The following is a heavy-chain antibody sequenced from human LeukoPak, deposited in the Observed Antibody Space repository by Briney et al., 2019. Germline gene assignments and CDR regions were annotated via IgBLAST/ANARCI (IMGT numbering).Heavy chain of an antibody. CDR3: ARVPYSSGWYFDY. CDR2: IYSGGST. V-gene: IGHV3-53*01. CDR1: GFTVSSNY. Sequence: PGGSLRLSCAASGFTVSSNYMSWVRQVPGKGLEWVSVIYSGGSTYYADSVKGRFTISRDNSKNTLYLQMNRLRGEDTAVYYRARVPYSSGWYFDYWGQGTLVTVSS. D-gene: IGHD6-19*01. J-gene: IGHJ4*02.